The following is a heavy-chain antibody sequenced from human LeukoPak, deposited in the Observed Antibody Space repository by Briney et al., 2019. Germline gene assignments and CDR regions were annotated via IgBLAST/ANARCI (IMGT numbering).Heavy chain of an antibody. CDR2: INHSGST. V-gene: IGHV4-34*01. CDR3: ARVRHYYDSSGLAGNYYYYYMDV. J-gene: IGHJ6*03. D-gene: IGHD3-22*01. Sequence: SETLSLTCAVYGGSFSGYYWSWIRQPPGKGLEWIGEINHSGSTNYNPSLKSRVTISVDTSKNQFSLKLSSVTAADTAVYYCARVRHYYDSSGLAGNYYYYYMDVWGKGTTVTVSS. CDR1: GGSFSGYY.